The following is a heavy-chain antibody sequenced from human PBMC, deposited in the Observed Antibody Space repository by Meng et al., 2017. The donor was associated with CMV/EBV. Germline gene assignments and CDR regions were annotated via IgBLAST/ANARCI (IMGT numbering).Heavy chain of an antibody. V-gene: IGHV1-2*02. D-gene: IGHD6-13*01. CDR3: ARVNQVRIAAAGIGY. Sequence: ASVKVSCKASGYTFTGYYMHWVRQAPGQGLEWMGWINPNSGGTNYAQKFQGRVTMIRDTSISTAYMELSRLRSDDTAVYYCARVNQVRIAAAGIGYWGQGTLVTVSS. CDR1: GYTFTGYY. J-gene: IGHJ4*02. CDR2: INPNSGGT.